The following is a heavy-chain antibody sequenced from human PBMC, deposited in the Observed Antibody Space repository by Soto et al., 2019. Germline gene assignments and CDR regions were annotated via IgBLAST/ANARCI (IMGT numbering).Heavy chain of an antibody. CDR1: GFTFSSYA. CDR2: ISGSGGST. CDR3: AKDRAVTTFGDAFDI. J-gene: IGHJ3*02. V-gene: IGHV3-23*01. D-gene: IGHD3-16*01. Sequence: GGSLRLSCAASGFTFSSYAMSLVRQAPGKGLEWVSAISGSGGSTYYADSVKGRFTISRDNSRNTLYLQMDSLRAEDTAVYYCAKDRAVTTFGDAFDIWGQGTMVTVSS.